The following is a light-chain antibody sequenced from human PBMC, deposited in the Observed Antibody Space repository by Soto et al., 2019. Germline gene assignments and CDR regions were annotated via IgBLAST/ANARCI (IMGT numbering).Light chain of an antibody. V-gene: IGKV1-5*03. CDR3: QQYNNYSFN. Sequence: IPLTQSPSTLSASAGDRVTITCRVSQTLNGWLAWYQHKPGNAPKLLIFKASNLQSGGPSRFSGSGSGTEFTLTVSSLQPDDSATYYCQQYNNYSFNFGPGTKVEIK. CDR2: KAS. J-gene: IGKJ3*01. CDR1: QTLNGW.